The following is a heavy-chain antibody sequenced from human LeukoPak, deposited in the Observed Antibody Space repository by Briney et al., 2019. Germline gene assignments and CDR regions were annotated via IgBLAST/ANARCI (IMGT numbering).Heavy chain of an antibody. J-gene: IGHJ4*02. CDR3: AKYMDSSSNWIDY. D-gene: IGHD6-13*01. Sequence: GSLRLSCAPPLFTLSSFTISSGSQSPRKGLWWGSVISHSGVSTNYADSVKGRFNISRDNSHNTLYLHMNSLRAEDTAVYYCAKYMDSSSNWIDYWGRGTLVTVSS. CDR2: ISHSGVST. CDR1: LFTLSSFT. V-gene: IGHV3-23*01.